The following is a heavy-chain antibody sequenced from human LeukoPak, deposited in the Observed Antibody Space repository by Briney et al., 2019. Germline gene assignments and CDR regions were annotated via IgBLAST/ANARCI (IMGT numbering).Heavy chain of an antibody. D-gene: IGHD3-3*01. Sequence: GGSLRLSCAASGFTFSSYSMNWVRQAPGKGLEWVSVIYSGGSTYYADSVKGRFTISRDNSKNTLYLQMNSLRAEDTAVYYCARALEFDYWGQGTLVTVSS. V-gene: IGHV3-53*01. CDR2: IYSGGST. CDR1: GFTFSSYS. J-gene: IGHJ4*02. CDR3: ARALEFDY.